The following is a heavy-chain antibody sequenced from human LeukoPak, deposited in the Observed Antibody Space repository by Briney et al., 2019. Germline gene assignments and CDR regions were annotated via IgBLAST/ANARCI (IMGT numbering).Heavy chain of an antibody. CDR3: ARDGIAAWIYTDC. J-gene: IGHJ1*01. Sequence: PGGSLRLSCAASGFSFRSHWMSWVRQAPGKGLEWVANINQDGSEKYYVDSVKGRFTISRDNAENSLYLQMNTLRAEDTAVYPCARDGIAAWIYTDCGGQGSLVTVSS. CDR1: GFSFRSHW. D-gene: IGHD2-21*02. CDR2: INQDGSEK. V-gene: IGHV3-7*01.